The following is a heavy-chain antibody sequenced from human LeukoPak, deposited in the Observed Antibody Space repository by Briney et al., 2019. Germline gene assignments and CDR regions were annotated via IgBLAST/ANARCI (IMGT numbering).Heavy chain of an antibody. CDR2: MNPNSGNT. CDR1: GYTFTSYD. V-gene: IGHV1-8*01. Sequence: ASVKVSCKASGYTFTSYDINWVRQATGQGLEWMGWMNPNSGNTGYAQKFQGRVTMTRNTSISTAYMELSSLRSEDTAVYHCARDRLGVSDFVPYGMDVWGQGTTVTVSS. D-gene: IGHD3-3*01. CDR3: ARDRLGVSDFVPYGMDV. J-gene: IGHJ6*02.